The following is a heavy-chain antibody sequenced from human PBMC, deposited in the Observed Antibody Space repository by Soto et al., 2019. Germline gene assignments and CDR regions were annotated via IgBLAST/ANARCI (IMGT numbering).Heavy chain of an antibody. CDR2: ISYDGSNK. D-gene: IGHD6-13*01. V-gene: IGHV3-30*18. CDR1: GFTFSSYG. CDR3: AKDPGGSSSWYSLFPDY. Sequence: QVQLVESGGGVVQPGRSLRLSCAASGFTFSSYGMHWVRQAPGKGLEWVAVISYDGSNKYYADSVKGRFTISRDNSKNTLYLQMNSLRAEDTAVYYCAKDPGGSSSWYSLFPDYWGQGTLVTVSS. J-gene: IGHJ4*02.